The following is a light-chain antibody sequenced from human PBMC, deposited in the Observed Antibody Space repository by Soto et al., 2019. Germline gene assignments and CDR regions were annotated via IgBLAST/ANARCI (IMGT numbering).Light chain of an antibody. CDR2: EVS. Sequence: QSALTQPPSASGSPGQSVTISCTGTSSYVGAYNYVSWYQQHPGKAPKLMIYEVSKRPSGVPDRFSGSKSGNMASLTVSGLQAEDEADYYCSSYAGSNNYVFGTGTKLTVL. CDR1: SSYVGAYNY. V-gene: IGLV2-8*01. J-gene: IGLJ1*01. CDR3: SSYAGSNNYV.